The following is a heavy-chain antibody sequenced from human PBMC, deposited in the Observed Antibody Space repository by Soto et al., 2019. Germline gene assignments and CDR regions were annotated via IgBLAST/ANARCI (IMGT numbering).Heavy chain of an antibody. D-gene: IGHD2-15*01. Sequence: QVQLVQSGAEVKKPGASVKVSCKASGYTFSNYAIHWVRQAPGQRLEWMRWINTDNGKTKYSQKFQGRATITRDTSATTAYMELSGLRSEDTAVYYCASPGVVVVADDAFDIWGQGTMVTVSS. CDR3: ASPGVVVVADDAFDI. J-gene: IGHJ3*02. CDR2: INTDNGKT. V-gene: IGHV1-3*04. CDR1: GYTFSNYA.